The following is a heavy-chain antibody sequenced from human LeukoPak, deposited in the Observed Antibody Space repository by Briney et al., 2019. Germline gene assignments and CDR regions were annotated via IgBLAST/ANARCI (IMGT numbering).Heavy chain of an antibody. Sequence: SETLSLTCTVSGGSISSYYWSWLRQPAGKGLECLGVIYTTGSTNYNPSLKSRVTVSRDPSKNQFSLKLTSVTAADTAVYYCARGGHFFDVWGKGTTVTVSS. J-gene: IGHJ6*03. CDR1: GGSISSYY. CDR2: IYTTGST. CDR3: ARGGHFFDV. V-gene: IGHV4-4*07. D-gene: IGHD3-16*01.